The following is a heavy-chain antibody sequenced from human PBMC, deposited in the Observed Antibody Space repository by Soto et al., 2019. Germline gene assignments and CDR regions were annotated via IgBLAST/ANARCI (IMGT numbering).Heavy chain of an antibody. CDR3: ARVRWGYCSGGSCYSEGWFDP. Sequence: SQTLSLTCVISGDSVSSNSAAWNWIRQSPSRGLEWLGRTYYRSKWYNDYAVSVKSRITINPDTSKNQFSLQLNSVTPEDTAVYYCARVRWGYCSGGSCYSEGWFDPWGQGTLVTVSS. J-gene: IGHJ5*02. V-gene: IGHV6-1*01. CDR1: GDSVSSNSAA. D-gene: IGHD2-15*01. CDR2: TYYRSKWYN.